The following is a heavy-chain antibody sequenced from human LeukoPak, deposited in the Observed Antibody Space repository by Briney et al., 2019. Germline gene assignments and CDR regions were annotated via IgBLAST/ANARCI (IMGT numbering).Heavy chain of an antibody. CDR1: GCTFTSYD. J-gene: IGHJ6*02. CDR2: MNPNSGNT. Sequence: GAVKVSCKASGCTFTSYDINGVRQATGRGREWMGWMNPNSGNTGYAQKFQGRVTMTRNTSISTAYMELSSLRSEDTAVYYCARENYDFWSGYLYYYYGMDVWGQGTTVTVSS. CDR3: ARENYDFWSGYLYYYYGMDV. V-gene: IGHV1-8*01. D-gene: IGHD3-3*01.